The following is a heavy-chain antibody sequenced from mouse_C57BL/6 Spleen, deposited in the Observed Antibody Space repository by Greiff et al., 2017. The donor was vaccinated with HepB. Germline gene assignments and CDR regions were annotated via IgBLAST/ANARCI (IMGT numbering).Heavy chain of an antibody. V-gene: IGHV1-52*01. Sequence: QVQLQQPGAELVRPGSSVKLSCKASGYTFTSYWMHWVKQRPIQGLEWIGNIDPSDSETHYNQKFKDKATLTVDKSSSTAYMQLSSLTSEDSAVYYCARRYNGSSYWYFDVWGTGTTVTVSS. J-gene: IGHJ1*03. D-gene: IGHD1-1*01. CDR3: ARRYNGSSYWYFDV. CDR1: GYTFTSYW. CDR2: IDPSDSET.